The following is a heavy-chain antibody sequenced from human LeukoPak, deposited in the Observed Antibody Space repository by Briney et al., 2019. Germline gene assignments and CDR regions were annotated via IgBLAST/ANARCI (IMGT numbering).Heavy chain of an antibody. CDR1: GYTFTSYG. CDR2: MNPNNGNT. V-gene: IGHV1-8*02. J-gene: IGHJ4*02. Sequence: ASVKVSCKASGYTFTSYGISWVRQAPGQGLEWMGWMNPNNGNTGYAQKFQGRVTMTRNTSISIAYMELSSLRSEDTAVYFCARVPVDYREGHNFIDYWGQGTLVTVSS. D-gene: IGHD4-17*01. CDR3: ARVPVDYREGHNFIDY.